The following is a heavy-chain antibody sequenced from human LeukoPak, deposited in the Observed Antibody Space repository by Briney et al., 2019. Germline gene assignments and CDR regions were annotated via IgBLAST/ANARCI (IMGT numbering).Heavy chain of an antibody. V-gene: IGHV1-2*02. CDR3: ARAWLRLNPYFDY. CDR1: GYTFTGYY. Sequence: ASVKVSCKTSGYTFTGYYMHWVRQAPGQGLEWMGWINPNSGGSNYAQKFQGRVTMTRDTSISTSYMELSRLRSDDTAVYYCARAWLRLNPYFDYWGQGTLVTVSS. D-gene: IGHD5-12*01. J-gene: IGHJ4*02. CDR2: INPNSGGS.